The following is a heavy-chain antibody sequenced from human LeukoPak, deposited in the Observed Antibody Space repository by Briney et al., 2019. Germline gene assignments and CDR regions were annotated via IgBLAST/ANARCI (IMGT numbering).Heavy chain of an antibody. D-gene: IGHD3-22*01. CDR2: INQDGSEK. CDR3: ARGRFSYDSSGYSSFYY. V-gene: IGHV3-7*01. CDR1: GFTVSNNY. Sequence: GGSLRLSCAASGFTVSNNYMSWVRQAPGKGLEWVANINQDGSEKYYVDSVKGRFTISRDNAKNSLYLQMNSLRAEDTAVYYCARGRFSYDSSGYSSFYYWGQGTLVTASS. J-gene: IGHJ4*02.